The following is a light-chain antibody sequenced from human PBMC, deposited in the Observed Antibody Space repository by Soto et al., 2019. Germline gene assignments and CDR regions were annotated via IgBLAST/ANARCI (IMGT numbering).Light chain of an antibody. Sequence: DIQMTQSPSTLSASVGDRVTITCRASQSISSWLAWYQKKPGKASKVLIYKASSLESGVPSRFSGSGSGTEFTLTISSLQPDDFATYYCQQYNSYWWTFGQGTKVDIK. V-gene: IGKV1-5*03. CDR2: KAS. CDR3: QQYNSYWWT. J-gene: IGKJ1*01. CDR1: QSISSW.